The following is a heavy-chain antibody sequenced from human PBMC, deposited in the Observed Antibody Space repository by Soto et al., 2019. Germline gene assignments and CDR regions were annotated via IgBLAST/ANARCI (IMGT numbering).Heavy chain of an antibody. CDR1: GGSFSGYY. V-gene: IGHV4-34*01. CDR3: ARAPGYSSTWHYLDY. CDR2: INHSGST. Sequence: PSETLSLTCAVYGGSFSGYYWSCVRQPPGKGLEWIGEINHSGSTNYNPSLKSRVTISVDTSKNQFSLKVTSVAAADTAVYYCARAPGYSSTWHYLDYRGKGTLVTVSS. D-gene: IGHD6-13*01. J-gene: IGHJ4*02.